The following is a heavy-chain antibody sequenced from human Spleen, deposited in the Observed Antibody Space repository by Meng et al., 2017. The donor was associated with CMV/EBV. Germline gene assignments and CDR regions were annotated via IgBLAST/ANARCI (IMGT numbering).Heavy chain of an antibody. J-gene: IGHJ6*02. CDR3: AKAGELPYYYYYGMDV. Sequence: GGSLRLSCAASGFTFSSYEMNWVRQAPGKGLEWVSYISSSGSTIYYADSVKGRFTISRDNSKKTLYLQMNSLRAEDTAVYYCAKAGELPYYYYYGMDVWGQGTTVTVSS. CDR2: ISSSGSTI. D-gene: IGHD1-1*01. V-gene: IGHV3-48*03. CDR1: GFTFSSYE.